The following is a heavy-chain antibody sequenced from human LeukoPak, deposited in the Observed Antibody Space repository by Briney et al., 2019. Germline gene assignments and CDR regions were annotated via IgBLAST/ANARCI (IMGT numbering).Heavy chain of an antibody. CDR1: GGSIRSHY. CDR3: ARDRGDYDSSGYYGYFDY. V-gene: IGHV4-59*11. D-gene: IGHD3-22*01. CDR2: IYYSGST. J-gene: IGHJ4*02. Sequence: SETLSLTCTVSGGSIRSHYWSWIRQPPGKGLEWIGYIYYSGSTNYNPSLKSRVTISVDTSKNQFSLKLSSVTAADTAVYYCARDRGDYDSSGYYGYFDYSGQGALVTVSS.